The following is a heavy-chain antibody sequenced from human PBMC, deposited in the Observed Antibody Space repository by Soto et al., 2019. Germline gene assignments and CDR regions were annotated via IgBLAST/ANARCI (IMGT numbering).Heavy chain of an antibody. J-gene: IGHJ4*02. CDR2: IYSGGTT. Sequence: SLRLSCAASGFTVSNNYMIWFRLPPGKGLEWVSLIYSGGTTYYADSVKGRFTISRDNSKNTLYLQMNRLRVEDTAVYYCARNGWGMATVGMWGPGTLVTVSS. CDR3: ARNGWGMATVGM. D-gene: IGHD4-4*01. V-gene: IGHV3-53*01. CDR1: GFTVSNNY.